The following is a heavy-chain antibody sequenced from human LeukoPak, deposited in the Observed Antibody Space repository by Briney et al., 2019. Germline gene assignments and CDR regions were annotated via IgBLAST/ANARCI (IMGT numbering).Heavy chain of an antibody. D-gene: IGHD2-21*02. CDR2: IYTSGST. Sequence: SETLSLTCAVSGGSISSYYCNWIRQPAGKGLEWIGRIYTSGSTNYNPSLTSRVTMSVDTSKNQFSLKLSSVTAADTAVYYCARAVGVGDCYSDYCRDGFDIWGQGTMVTVSS. CDR3: ARAVGVGDCYSDYCRDGFDI. CDR1: GGSISSYY. V-gene: IGHV4-4*07. J-gene: IGHJ3*02.